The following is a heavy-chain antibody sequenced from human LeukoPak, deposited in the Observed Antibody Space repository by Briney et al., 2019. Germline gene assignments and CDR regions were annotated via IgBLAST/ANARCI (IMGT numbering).Heavy chain of an antibody. CDR2: INPIDGST. V-gene: IGHV1-46*01. CDR3: AREGAIPAAGLGD. CDR1: GDTFSGYY. Sequence: ASVKVSCKASGDTFSGYYMHWGRQAPGQGLEWMVRINPIDGSTTYPHHIQGRVTLTRASYTTTFFMELSSPRSEDTAVYYCAREGAIPAAGLGDWGQGTLVTVSS. D-gene: IGHD6-13*01. J-gene: IGHJ4*02.